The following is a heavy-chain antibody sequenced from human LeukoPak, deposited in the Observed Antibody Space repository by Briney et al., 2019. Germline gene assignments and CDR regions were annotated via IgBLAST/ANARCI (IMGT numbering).Heavy chain of an antibody. V-gene: IGHV1-18*01. CDR2: ISAYNGNT. Sequence: GASVKVSCKASGYTFTSYGISWVRQAPGQGLEWMGWISAYNGNTNYAQKLQGRVTMTTDTSTSTAYMELRSLRSDDTAVYYCARGQLARIVATIGDWFDPWGQGTLVTVSS. D-gene: IGHD5-12*01. CDR1: GYTFTSYG. CDR3: ARGQLARIVATIGDWFDP. J-gene: IGHJ5*02.